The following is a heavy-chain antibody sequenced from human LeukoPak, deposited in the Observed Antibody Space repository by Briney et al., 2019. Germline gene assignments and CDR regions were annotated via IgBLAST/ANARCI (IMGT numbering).Heavy chain of an antibody. J-gene: IGHJ4*02. CDR1: GYTFTSYG. V-gene: IGHV1-18*01. CDR3: ARGPHWDPHFDY. CDR2: ISAYNGNT. Sequence: ASVKVSCKASGYTFTSYGISWVRQAPGQGLEWMGWISAYNGNTNYAQKLQGRVTMTTDTSTSTAYMELSGLRADDTAVYYCARGPHWDPHFDYWGEGTLVTVST. D-gene: IGHD7-27*01.